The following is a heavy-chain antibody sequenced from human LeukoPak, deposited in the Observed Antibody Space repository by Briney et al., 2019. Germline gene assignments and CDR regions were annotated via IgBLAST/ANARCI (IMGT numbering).Heavy chain of an antibody. CDR1: GFTFSSYS. CDR3: ARDSVYCSSTSCYGYYCGMDV. Sequence: PGGSLRLSCAASGFTFSSYSMNWVRQAPGKGLEWVSYISSSSSTIYYVDSVKGRFTISRDNAKNSLYLQMNSLRAEDTAVYYCARDSVYCSSTSCYGYYCGMDVWGQGTTVTASS. J-gene: IGHJ6*02. CDR2: ISSSSSTI. D-gene: IGHD2-2*01. V-gene: IGHV3-48*01.